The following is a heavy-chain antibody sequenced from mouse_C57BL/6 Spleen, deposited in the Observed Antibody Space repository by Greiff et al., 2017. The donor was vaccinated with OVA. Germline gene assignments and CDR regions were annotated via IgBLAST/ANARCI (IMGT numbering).Heavy chain of an antibody. J-gene: IGHJ4*01. V-gene: IGHV5-17*01. D-gene: IGHD2-1*01. Sequence: VQLKESGGGLVKPGGSLKLSCAASGFTFSDYGMHWVRQAPEKGLEWVAYISSGSSTIYYADTVKGRFTISRDNAKNTLFLQMTSLRSEDTAMYYCARNYYGNPYAMDYWGQGTSVTVSS. CDR2: ISSGSSTI. CDR1: GFTFSDYG. CDR3: ARNYYGNPYAMDY.